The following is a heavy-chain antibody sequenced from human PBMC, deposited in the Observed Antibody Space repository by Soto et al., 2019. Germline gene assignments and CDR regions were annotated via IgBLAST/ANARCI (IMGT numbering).Heavy chain of an antibody. CDR1: GFTFNNYA. V-gene: IGHV3-23*01. CDR2: ISGSSRSF. CDR3: AKVRSTTWEALDP. Sequence: GGSLRLSCAASGFTFNNYAMSWVRQAPGKGLEWVSTISGSSRSFFYADSVKGRFTISRDNSKNTMHLQMNSLRVEDTAVYYCAKVRSTTWEALDPWGQGTLVTVSS. J-gene: IGHJ5*02. D-gene: IGHD2-2*01.